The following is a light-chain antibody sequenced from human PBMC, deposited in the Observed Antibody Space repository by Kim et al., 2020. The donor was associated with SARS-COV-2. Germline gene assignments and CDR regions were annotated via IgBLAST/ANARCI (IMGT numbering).Light chain of an antibody. CDR1: VLPKQY. CDR3: QSADSSDTFWV. Sequence: PGQTARITCSGDVLPKQYAYWFQQKPGQAPVVLIYEDTERPSGIPERFSGSTSGTTVTLTISAVQAEDEADYYCQSADSSDTFWVFGGGTQLTVL. CDR2: EDT. V-gene: IGLV3-25*03. J-gene: IGLJ3*02.